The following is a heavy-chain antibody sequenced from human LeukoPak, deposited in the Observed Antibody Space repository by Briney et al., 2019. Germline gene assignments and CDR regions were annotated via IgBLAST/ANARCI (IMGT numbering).Heavy chain of an antibody. Sequence: PGGSLRLSCAASGFTFSSYAMSWVRQAPGKGLEWVSAISGSGGSTYYADSVKGRFAISRDNSKNTLYLQMNSLRAEDTAVYYCAKDPIIAVDAFDIWGQGTMVTVSS. CDR2: ISGSGGST. CDR3: AKDPIIAVDAFDI. CDR1: GFTFSSYA. J-gene: IGHJ3*02. D-gene: IGHD6-19*01. V-gene: IGHV3-23*01.